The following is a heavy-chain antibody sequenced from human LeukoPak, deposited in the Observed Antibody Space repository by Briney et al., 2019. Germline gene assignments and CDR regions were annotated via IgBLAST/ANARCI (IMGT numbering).Heavy chain of an antibody. V-gene: IGHV1-8*01. J-gene: IGHJ4*02. CDR2: MNPNSGNT. Sequence: ASVKVSCKASGYTFTNYDINWVRQATGQGLEWMGWMNPNSGNTGYAQRFQGRVTTTRDTSTGTAYMDLSSLTSEDTAVYYCARNPAASGSFEYWGQGALVTVSS. CDR3: ARNPAASGSFEY. CDR1: GYTFTNYD. D-gene: IGHD3-10*01.